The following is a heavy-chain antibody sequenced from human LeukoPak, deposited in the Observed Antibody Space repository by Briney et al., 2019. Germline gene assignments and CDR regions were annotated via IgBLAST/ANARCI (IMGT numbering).Heavy chain of an antibody. CDR2: INVGNGNT. Sequence: GASVKVSCKTSGYTFTTYSIHWVRQAPGQGLEWMAWINVGNGNTKYSQNFQGRLTITTDTSASTAYMELSSLRSEDTALYFCARDLIVYGSGSYFDYWGQGTLVTVS. V-gene: IGHV1-3*01. CDR1: GYTFTTYS. D-gene: IGHD3-10*01. CDR3: ARDLIVYGSGSYFDY. J-gene: IGHJ4*02.